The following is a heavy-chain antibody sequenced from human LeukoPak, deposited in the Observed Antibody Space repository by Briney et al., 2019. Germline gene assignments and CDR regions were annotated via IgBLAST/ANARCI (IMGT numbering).Heavy chain of an antibody. CDR1: GYTFTSYD. CDR2: MNPNSGNT. J-gene: IGHJ5*02. Sequence: ASVKVSCKASGYTFTSYDINWVRQATGQGLEWMGWMNPNSGNTGYAQKIQGRVTMTRNTSISTAYMELSSLRSEDTAVYYCAREWNGSGSYCWFDPWGQGTLVTVSS. CDR3: AREWNGSGSYCWFDP. D-gene: IGHD3-10*01. V-gene: IGHV1-8*01.